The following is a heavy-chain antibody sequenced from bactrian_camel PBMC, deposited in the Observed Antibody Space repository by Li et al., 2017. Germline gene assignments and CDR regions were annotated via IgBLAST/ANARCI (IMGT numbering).Heavy chain of an antibody. D-gene: IGHD6*01. Sequence: VQLVESGGGLVQAGGSLRLSCAASGLRFSSYAMSWVRQAPGKGLEWVSAIRSGDGFTYYVDSVKGRFTISRDDAKNALYLQLNSLKTEDTAMYYCTREDPGAGRADWGQGTQVTVS. J-gene: IGHJ4*01. CDR1: GLRFSSYA. CDR3: TREDPGAGRAD. V-gene: IGHV3S31*01. CDR2: IRSGDGFT.